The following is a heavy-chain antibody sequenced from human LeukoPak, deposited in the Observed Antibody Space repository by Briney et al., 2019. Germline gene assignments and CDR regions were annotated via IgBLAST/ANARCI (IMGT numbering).Heavy chain of an antibody. CDR3: AKDRGEGYYDSLLGY. CDR2: IWYDGSNK. V-gene: IGHV3-33*06. D-gene: IGHD3-22*01. CDR1: GFTFSSYG. Sequence: GGSLRLSCAASGFTFSSYGMHWVRQAPGKGLEWVAVIWYDGSNKYYADSVKGRFTISRDNSKNTLYLQMNSLRAEDTAVYYCAKDRGEGYYDSLLGYWGQGTLSPSPQ. J-gene: IGHJ4*02.